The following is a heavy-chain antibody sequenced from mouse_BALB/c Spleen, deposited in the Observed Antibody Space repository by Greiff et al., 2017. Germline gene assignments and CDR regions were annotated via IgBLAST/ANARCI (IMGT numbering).Heavy chain of an antibody. Sequence: QVQLQQPGAELVKPGASVKLSCKASGYTFTSYWMHWVKQRPGQGLEWIGEIDPSDSYTNYNQKFKGKATLTVDKSSSTAYMQLSSLPSEDSAVYYCARGINTVVATCYAMDYWGQGTSVTVSS. CDR3: ARGINTVVATCYAMDY. CDR2: IDPSDSYT. J-gene: IGHJ4*01. CDR1: GYTFTSYW. V-gene: IGHV1-69*02. D-gene: IGHD1-1*01.